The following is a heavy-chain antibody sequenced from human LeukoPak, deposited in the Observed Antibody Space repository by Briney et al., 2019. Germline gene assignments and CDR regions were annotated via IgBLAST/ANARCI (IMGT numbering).Heavy chain of an antibody. V-gene: IGHV3-7*03. CDR1: GFTFNTYW. CDR2: IKQDGSEK. CDR3: ARTAFLRGHYFDY. Sequence: GGSLRLSCAASGFTFNTYWMNWVRQAPGKGLEWVANIKQDGSEKYYLDSLTGRFTISRENSKNTLYLQMNSLRAEDTAVYYCARTAFLRGHYFDYWGQGTLVTVSS. D-gene: IGHD2/OR15-2a*01. J-gene: IGHJ4*02.